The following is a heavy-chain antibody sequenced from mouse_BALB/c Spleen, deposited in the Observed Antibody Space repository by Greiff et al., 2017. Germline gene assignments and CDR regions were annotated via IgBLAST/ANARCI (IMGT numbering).Heavy chain of an antibody. D-gene: IGHD2-1*01. CDR1: GFTFTDYY. V-gene: IGHV7-3*02. Sequence: EVMLVESGGGLVQPGGSLRLSCATSGFTFTDYYMSWVRQPPGKALEWLGFIRNKANGYTTEYSASVKGRFTISRDNSQSILYLQMNTLRAEDSATYYCARPIGGNDAMDYWGQGTSVTVSS. J-gene: IGHJ4*01. CDR3: ARPIGGNDAMDY. CDR2: IRNKANGYTT.